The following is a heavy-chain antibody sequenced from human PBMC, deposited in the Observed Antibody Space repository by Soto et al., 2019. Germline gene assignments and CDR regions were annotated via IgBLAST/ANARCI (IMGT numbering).Heavy chain of an antibody. CDR3: ARAVEYSSSLWFDP. Sequence: ASVKVSCKASGYTFTSYGISWVRQASGQGLEWMGWISAYNGNTNYAQKLQGRVTMTTDTSTSTAYMELRSLRSDDTAVYYCARAVEYSSSLWFDPWGQGTLVTVSS. D-gene: IGHD6-6*01. CDR1: GYTFTSYG. V-gene: IGHV1-18*01. J-gene: IGHJ5*02. CDR2: ISAYNGNT.